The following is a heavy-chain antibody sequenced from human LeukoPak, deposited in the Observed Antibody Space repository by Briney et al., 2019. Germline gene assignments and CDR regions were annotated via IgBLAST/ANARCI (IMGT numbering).Heavy chain of an antibody. Sequence: ASVKVSCKASGYTSTSYGISWVRQAPGQGLEWMGWISAYNGNTNYAQKLQGRVTMTTDTSTSTAYMELRSLRSDDTAVYYCARDTDIVVVPAAPGYWGQGTLVTVSS. D-gene: IGHD2-2*01. CDR3: ARDTDIVVVPAAPGY. CDR2: ISAYNGNT. CDR1: GYTSTSYG. J-gene: IGHJ4*02. V-gene: IGHV1-18*01.